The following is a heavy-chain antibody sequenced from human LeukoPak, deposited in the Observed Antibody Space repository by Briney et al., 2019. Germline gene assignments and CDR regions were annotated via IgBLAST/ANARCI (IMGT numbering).Heavy chain of an antibody. V-gene: IGHV1-18*04. CDR1: GYTFTGYY. D-gene: IGHD4-11*01. J-gene: IGHJ6*03. CDR3: ARETYSNYLRGYYYYYMDV. CDR2: ISAYNGNT. Sequence: GASVKVSCKASGYTFTGYYMHWVRQAPGQGLEWMGWISAYNGNTNYAQKLQGRVTMTTDTSTSTAYMELRSLRSDDTAVYYCARETYSNYLRGYYYYYMDVWGKGTTVAVSS.